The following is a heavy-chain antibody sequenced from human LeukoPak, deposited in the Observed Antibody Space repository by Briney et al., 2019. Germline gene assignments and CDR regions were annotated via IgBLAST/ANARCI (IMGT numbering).Heavy chain of an antibody. CDR1: GYTFTSYG. D-gene: IGHD3-22*01. V-gene: IGHV1-18*01. Sequence: GASVKVSCKASGYTFTSYGISWVRQAPGQGLEWMGWISAYNGNTNYAQKLQGRVTMTTDTSTSTAYMELRSLRSDDTAVYYCARAFPIVKYYYDSSGPLFDIWGQGTMVTVSS. CDR2: ISAYNGNT. CDR3: ARAFPIVKYYYDSSGPLFDI. J-gene: IGHJ3*02.